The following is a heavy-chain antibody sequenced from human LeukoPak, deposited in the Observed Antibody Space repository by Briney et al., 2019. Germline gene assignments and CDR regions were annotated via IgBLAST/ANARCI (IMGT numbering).Heavy chain of an antibody. V-gene: IGHV4-30-4*08. J-gene: IGHJ5*02. CDR3: ARAAARPAAMRVDP. CDR1: GGSISSGDYY. D-gene: IGHD2-2*01. CDR2: IYYSGST. Sequence: PSETLSLTCTVSGGSISSGDYYWSWIRQPPGKGLEWIGYIYYSGSTYYNPSLKSRVTISVDTSKNQFSLKLSSVTAADTAVYYCARAAARPAAMRVDPWGQGTLVTVSS.